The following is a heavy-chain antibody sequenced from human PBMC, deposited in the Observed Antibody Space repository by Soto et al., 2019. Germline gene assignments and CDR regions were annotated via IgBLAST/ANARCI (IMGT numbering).Heavy chain of an antibody. CDR2: IIPILGIA. D-gene: IGHD2-15*01. J-gene: IGHJ4*02. Sequence: ASVKVSCKASGGTFSSYTISWVRQAPGQGLEWMGRIIPILGIANYAQKFQGRVTITADKSTSTAYMELSSLRSEDTAVYYCARGYCSGGSCYSDYWGQGTLVTVS. CDR1: GGTFSSYT. V-gene: IGHV1-69*02. CDR3: ARGYCSGGSCYSDY.